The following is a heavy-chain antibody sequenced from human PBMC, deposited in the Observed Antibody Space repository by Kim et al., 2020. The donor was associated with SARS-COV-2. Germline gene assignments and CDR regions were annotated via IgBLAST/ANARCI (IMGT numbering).Heavy chain of an antibody. CDR3: AKVGYRTDWGAFDV. V-gene: IGHV1-2*02. D-gene: IGHD6-19*01. J-gene: IGHJ3*01. Sequence: AQKFQGRVTMTRDTSISTAYMELTSLRYDDTAVYYCAKVGYRTDWGAFDVWGQGTRVTVSS.